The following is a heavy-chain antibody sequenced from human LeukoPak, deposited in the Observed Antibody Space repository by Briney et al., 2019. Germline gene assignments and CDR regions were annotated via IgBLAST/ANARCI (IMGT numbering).Heavy chain of an antibody. J-gene: IGHJ4*02. CDR1: GFTFSSYS. V-gene: IGHV3-21*01. CDR2: ISSSSSYI. D-gene: IGHD2-2*02. Sequence: GGSLRLSCAASGFTFSSYSMNWVRQAPGKGLEGVSSISSSSSYIYYADSVEGRFTISRDNAKNSLYLQMNRLRAEDTAVYYCARDLWGVPAAIHYFDYRGQGTLVTVSS. CDR3: ARDLWGVPAAIHYFDY.